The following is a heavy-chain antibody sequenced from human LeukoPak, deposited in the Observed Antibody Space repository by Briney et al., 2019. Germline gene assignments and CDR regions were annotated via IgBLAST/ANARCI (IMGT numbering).Heavy chain of an antibody. CDR2: INHSGST. CDR3: ARTGWAVVVPAAYKCFDY. Sequence: SETLSLTCAVYGGSFSGYYWSWIRQPPGKGLEWIGEINHSGSTNYNPSLKSRVTISVDTSKNQFSLKLSSVTAADTAVYYCARTGWAVVVPAAYKCFDYWGQGTLVTVSS. J-gene: IGHJ4*02. V-gene: IGHV4-34*01. D-gene: IGHD2-2*01. CDR1: GGSFSGYY.